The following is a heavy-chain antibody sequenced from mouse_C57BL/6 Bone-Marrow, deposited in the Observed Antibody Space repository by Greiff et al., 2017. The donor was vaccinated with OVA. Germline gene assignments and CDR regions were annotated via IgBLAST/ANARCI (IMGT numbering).Heavy chain of an antibody. CDR3: ARDGYSHV. D-gene: IGHD2-12*01. V-gene: IGHV3-6*01. CDR2: ISYDGSN. CDR1: GYSITSGYY. Sequence: VQLQQSGPGLVKPSQSLSLTCSVTGYSITSGYYWNWIRQFPGNKLEWMGYISYDGSNNYNPSLKNRISITRDTSKNQFFLKLNSVTTEDTATYYCARDGYSHVWGTGTTVTVSS. J-gene: IGHJ1*03.